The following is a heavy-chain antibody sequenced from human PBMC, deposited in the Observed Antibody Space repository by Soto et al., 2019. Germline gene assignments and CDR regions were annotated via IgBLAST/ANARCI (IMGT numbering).Heavy chain of an antibody. D-gene: IGHD2-21*01. CDR2: ISGSGGST. J-gene: IGHJ4*02. V-gene: IGHV3-23*01. CDR1: GFTFSSYA. CDR3: AKDRVAISTLKDY. Sequence: GGSLRLSCAASGFTFSSYAMSWVRQAPGKGLEWVSAISGSGGSTYYADSVKGRFTISRDNSKNTLYLQMNSLRAEYTAVYYCAKDRVAISTLKDYWGQGTLVTVSS.